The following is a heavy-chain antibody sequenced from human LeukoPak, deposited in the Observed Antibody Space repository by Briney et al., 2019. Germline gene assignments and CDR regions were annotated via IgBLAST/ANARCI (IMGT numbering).Heavy chain of an antibody. V-gene: IGHV3-7*01. CDR1: GFSFSNYW. CDR3: VRHTSAVTGTGAY. J-gene: IGHJ4*02. Sequence: GGSLRLSCAASGFSFSNYWMSWVRQAPGKGLEWVAKIKQDGSEKYYVDSVRGRLTISRDNAKNSLYLQMNSLRAEDTAVYYCVRHTSAVTGTGAYWGQGTLVTVSS. D-gene: IGHD6-19*01. CDR2: IKQDGSEK.